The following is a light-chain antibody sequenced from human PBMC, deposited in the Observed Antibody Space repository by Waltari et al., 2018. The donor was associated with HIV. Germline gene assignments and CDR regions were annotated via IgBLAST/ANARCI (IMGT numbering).Light chain of an antibody. V-gene: IGLV3-1*01. J-gene: IGLJ2*01. Sequence: SYEVTQPPSVSVSPGQTASITCSGDKLGDKYASWYQQKPGQSPVLVIYHDSKRPSGIPERFSGSNSGHTATLTISGTQAMDEADYYCQAWDNSIVVFGGGTKLTVL. CDR3: QAWDNSIVV. CDR2: HDS. CDR1: KLGDKY.